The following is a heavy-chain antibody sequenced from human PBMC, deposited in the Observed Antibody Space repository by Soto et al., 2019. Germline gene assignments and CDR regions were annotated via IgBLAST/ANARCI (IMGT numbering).Heavy chain of an antibody. V-gene: IGHV4-31*03. CDR1: GVSIMSPNFS. Sequence: SETLSLTCPFIGVSIMSPNFSWSWIRKHPGKGPEWIGNIYYNGTTTYSPSLESRLTISLDPSKNQFSLTLKSVTAADTAVYYCARSGIEPRVFMHPFDSWGQGTLVTVSS. CDR3: ARSGIEPRVFMHPFDS. J-gene: IGHJ4*02. CDR2: IYYNGTT. D-gene: IGHD3-16*01.